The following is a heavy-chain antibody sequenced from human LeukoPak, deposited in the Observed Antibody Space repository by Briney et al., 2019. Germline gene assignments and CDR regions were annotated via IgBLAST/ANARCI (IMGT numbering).Heavy chain of an antibody. CDR1: GGSISSYY. J-gene: IGHJ4*02. Sequence: SETLSLTCTVSGGSISSYYWSWIRQPPGKGLEWIGYIYYSESTNYNPSLKSRVTMSVDTSKNQFSLNLSSVTAADTAVYYCARDAYCSGGSCYSGVFHWGQGTLVTVSS. V-gene: IGHV4-59*01. CDR2: IYYSEST. CDR3: ARDAYCSGGSCYSGVFH. D-gene: IGHD2-15*01.